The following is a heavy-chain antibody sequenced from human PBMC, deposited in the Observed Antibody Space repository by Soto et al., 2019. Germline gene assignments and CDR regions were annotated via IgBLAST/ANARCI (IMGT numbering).Heavy chain of an antibody. Sequence: PGGSLRLSCAASGFTFRRYGMSWVRQAPEKGLEWVSGISASDGGAYYADSVKGRFSISRDNSENTLYLQMNSLRVEDTAVYYCAKDSDREYFQHWGQGTLVTVSS. CDR1: GFTFRRYG. CDR3: AKDSDREYFQH. D-gene: IGHD3-10*01. V-gene: IGHV3-23*01. J-gene: IGHJ1*01. CDR2: ISASDGGA.